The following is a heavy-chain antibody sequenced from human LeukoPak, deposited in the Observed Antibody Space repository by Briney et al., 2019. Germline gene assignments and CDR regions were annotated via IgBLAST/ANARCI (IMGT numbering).Heavy chain of an antibody. Sequence: GASVKVSCKASGYTFTSYGISWVRQAPGHGLEWMGWISAYNGNTNYAQKLQGRVTMTTDTSTSTAYMELRSLRSDDTAVYYCARDGRSSSWYSYYYYYMDVWGKGTTVTISS. CDR2: ISAYNGNT. CDR1: GYTFTSYG. D-gene: IGHD6-13*01. V-gene: IGHV1-18*01. CDR3: ARDGRSSSWYSYYYYYMDV. J-gene: IGHJ6*03.